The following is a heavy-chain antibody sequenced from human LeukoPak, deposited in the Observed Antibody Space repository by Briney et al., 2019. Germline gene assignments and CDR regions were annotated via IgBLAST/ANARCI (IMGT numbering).Heavy chain of an antibody. CDR1: GFIFSTYA. V-gene: IGHV3-23*01. D-gene: IGHD5-18*01. CDR3: AKRGTAMAAGDY. CDR2: ISGSGGST. J-gene: IGHJ4*02. Sequence: GGSLRLSCAASGFIFSTYAMSWVRQAPGKGLEWVSAISGSGGSTYNADFVKGRFTISRDNSKNTLYLQMNSLRAEDTAVYYCAKRGTAMAAGDYWGQGTLVTVSS.